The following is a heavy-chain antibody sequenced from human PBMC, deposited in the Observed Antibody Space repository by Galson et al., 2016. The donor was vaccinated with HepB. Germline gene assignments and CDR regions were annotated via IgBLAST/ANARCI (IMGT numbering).Heavy chain of an antibody. CDR2: FDPEDGQR. D-gene: IGHD3/OR15-3a*01. J-gene: IGHJ4*02. CDR3: ATDIMVVRPFAPTGSQY. Sequence: SVKVSCKASGYNFRIFGITWVRQAPGQGLEWMGGFDPEDGQRIYAQKFQGRVTMTEDTSTDTVFMELSSLRSEDTAVYYCATDIMVVRPFAPTGSQYWGPGTLVVVTS. CDR1: GYNFRIFG. V-gene: IGHV1-24*01.